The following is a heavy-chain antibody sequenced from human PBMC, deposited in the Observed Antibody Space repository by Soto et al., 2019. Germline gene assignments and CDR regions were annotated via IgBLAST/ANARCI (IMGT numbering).Heavy chain of an antibody. CDR1: GYTFTSYG. V-gene: IGHV1-18*01. CDR2: PSAYNGNT. J-gene: IGHJ3*02. CDR3: ARGSVDDAFDI. Sequence: QVQLVQSGAEVKKPGASVKVSCKASGYTFTSYGISWVRQAPGQGLEWMGWPSAYNGNTNYSQKLQGRVTMTTDTSTSIADMELRTLRSDDTAVYSCARGSVDDAFDIWGQGTMVTVSS.